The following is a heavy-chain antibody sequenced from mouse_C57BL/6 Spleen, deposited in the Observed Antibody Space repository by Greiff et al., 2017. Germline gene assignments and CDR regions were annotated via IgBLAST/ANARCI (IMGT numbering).Heavy chain of an antibody. CDR1: GYSITSGYY. J-gene: IGHJ2*01. CDR3: ASRGLITTVSFDY. V-gene: IGHV3-6*01. CDR2: ISYDGSN. Sequence: DVKLQESGPGLVKPSQSLSLTCSVTGYSITSGYYWNWIRQFPGNKLEWMGYISYDGSNNYNPSLKNRISITRDTSKNQFFLKLNSVTTEDTATYYCASRGLITTVSFDYWGQGTTLTVSS. D-gene: IGHD1-1*01.